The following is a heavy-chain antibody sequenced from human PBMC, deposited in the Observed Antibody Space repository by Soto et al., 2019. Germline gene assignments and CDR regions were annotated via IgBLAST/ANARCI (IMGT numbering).Heavy chain of an antibody. CDR1: GFTFSDYF. CDR2: ISSSGTTI. J-gene: IGHJ4*02. D-gene: IGHD6-13*01. CDR3: ARDGGSSSWYPVFGY. Sequence: GGSLRLSCAASGFTFSDYFMTWIRQAPGKGLEWVSYISSSGTTIFYADSVQGRFTISRDNAKKSLYLEISSLRSEDTAVYYCARDGGSSSWYPVFGYWGQGTLVTVSS. V-gene: IGHV3-11*04.